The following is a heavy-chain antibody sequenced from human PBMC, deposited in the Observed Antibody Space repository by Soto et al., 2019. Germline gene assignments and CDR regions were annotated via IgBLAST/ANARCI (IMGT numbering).Heavy chain of an antibody. V-gene: IGHV1-69*13. CDR2: IIPIFGTA. CDR1: GCTFSSYA. D-gene: IGHD3-3*01. Sequence: GASVKVSCKASGCTFSSYAISWVRQAPGQGLEWMGGIIPIFGTANYAQKFQGRVTITADESTSTAYMELSSLRSEDTAVYYCAREGATIFGVVNHPAFDYWGQGTLVTVSS. CDR3: AREGATIFGVVNHPAFDY. J-gene: IGHJ4*02.